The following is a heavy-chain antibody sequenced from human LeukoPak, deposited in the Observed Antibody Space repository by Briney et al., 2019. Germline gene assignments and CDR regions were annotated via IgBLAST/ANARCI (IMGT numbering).Heavy chain of an antibody. V-gene: IGHV3-48*04. D-gene: IGHD1-20*01. CDR2: IGGGETT. CDR3: ARDHNWVFDY. Sequence: GGSLRLSCAASGFMFNSYTMNWVRQAPGKGLEWISYIGGGETTSYADSVKGRFTISRDDAKNSLYLQMNSLRAEDTAVYYCARDHNWVFDYWGQGILVTVFS. J-gene: IGHJ4*02. CDR1: GFMFNSYT.